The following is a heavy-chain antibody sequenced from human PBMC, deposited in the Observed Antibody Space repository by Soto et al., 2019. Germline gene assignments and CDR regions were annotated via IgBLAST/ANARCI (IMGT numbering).Heavy chain of an antibody. V-gene: IGHV4-39*01. CDR2: IYYSVST. J-gene: IGHJ3*02. D-gene: IGHD4-17*01. CDR1: GGSISSSSYY. Sequence: SQTLSLTCTVAGGSISSSSYYWGWIRQPPGKGLEWIGSIYYSVSTYYNPSLKSRVTISVDTSKNQFSLKLSSVTAAETAVYYCASPYGGDGAEDAFDIWGQGTMVTGSS. CDR3: ASPYGGDGAEDAFDI.